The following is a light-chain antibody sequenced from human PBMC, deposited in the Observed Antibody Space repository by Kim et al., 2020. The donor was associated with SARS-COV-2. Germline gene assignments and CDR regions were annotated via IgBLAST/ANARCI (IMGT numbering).Light chain of an antibody. J-gene: IGKJ1*01. CDR2: TAS. CDR1: QDISRY. V-gene: IGKV1-39*01. CDR3: QQTYSASRT. Sequence: DIQMTQSPSSLSASIGDRVTITCRASQDISRYLNWYQQKPGKAPKLLIYTASSLQSGVPSRFTGSGSETDFTLTISSLQPEDFATYYCQQTYSASRTFGQGTKVDIK.